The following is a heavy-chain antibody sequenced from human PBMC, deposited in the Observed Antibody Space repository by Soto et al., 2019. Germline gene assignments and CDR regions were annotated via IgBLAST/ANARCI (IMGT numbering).Heavy chain of an antibody. CDR3: ARGRGVRGVIWKS. Sequence: SVKVSCKASGGTFSSYTISWVRQAPGQGLEWIGRIIPILGIANYAQKFQGRVTMTRNTSISTAYMELSSLRSEDMAVYYCARGRGVRGVIWKSWGQGTLVTVSS. V-gene: IGHV1-69*02. CDR1: GGTFSSYT. J-gene: IGHJ5*02. CDR2: IIPILGIA. D-gene: IGHD3-10*01.